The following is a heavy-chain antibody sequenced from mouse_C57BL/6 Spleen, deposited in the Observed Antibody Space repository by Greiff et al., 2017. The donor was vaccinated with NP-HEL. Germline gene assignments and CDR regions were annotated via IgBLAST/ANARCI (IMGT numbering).Heavy chain of an antibody. CDR2: SRNKANDYTT. Sequence: DVKLVESGGGLVQSGRSLRLSCATSGFTFSDFYMEWVRQAPGKGLEWIAASRNKANDYTTEYSASVKGRFIVSRDTSQSILYLQMNALRAEDTAIYYCARDDPTDGGYYAMDYWGQGTSVTVSS. J-gene: IGHJ4*01. D-gene: IGHD1-1*01. CDR3: ARDDPTDGGYYAMDY. CDR1: GFTFSDFY. V-gene: IGHV7-1*01.